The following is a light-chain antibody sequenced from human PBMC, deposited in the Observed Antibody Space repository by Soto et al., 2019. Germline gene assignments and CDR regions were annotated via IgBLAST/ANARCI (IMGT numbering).Light chain of an antibody. CDR2: AAS. CDR1: QGIYSY. CDR3: QQLNTYLIT. Sequence: DIQLTQSPSFLSASVGDRVTITCRASQGIYSYLAWYQQKPGKAPKLLIYAASTLQSGVPSRFSGSGSGTEFTLTINSLQPEDFATYYCQQLNTYLITFGQGTRLEIK. J-gene: IGKJ5*01. V-gene: IGKV1-9*01.